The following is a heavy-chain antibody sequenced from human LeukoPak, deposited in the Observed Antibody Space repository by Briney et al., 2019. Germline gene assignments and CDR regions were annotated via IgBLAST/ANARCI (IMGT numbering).Heavy chain of an antibody. V-gene: IGHV4-59*01. CDR1: GGSISSYY. J-gene: IGHJ6*03. D-gene: IGHD3-16*01. CDR3: ARGGYGGYYYYYYYMDV. CDR2: IYYSGST. Sequence: SETLSLTCTVSGGSISSYYWSWIRQPPGKGLEWIGYIYYSGSTNYNPSLKSRVTISVDTSKNQFSLKLSSVPAADTAVDYGARGGYGGYYYYYYYMDVWGKGTTVTISS.